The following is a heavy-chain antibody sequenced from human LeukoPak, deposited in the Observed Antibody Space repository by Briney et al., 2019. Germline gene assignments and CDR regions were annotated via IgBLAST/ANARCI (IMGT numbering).Heavy chain of an antibody. D-gene: IGHD4-17*01. CDR3: ARGLPYGDYMMGYYFDY. J-gene: IGHJ4*02. Sequence: SETLSLTCTVSGGSISSYYWSWIRQPQGKGLEWIGYIYYSGSTNYNPSLKSRVTISVDTSKNQFSLKLSSVTAADTAVYYCARGLPYGDYMMGYYFDYWGQGTLVTVSS. V-gene: IGHV4-59*01. CDR2: IYYSGST. CDR1: GGSISSYY.